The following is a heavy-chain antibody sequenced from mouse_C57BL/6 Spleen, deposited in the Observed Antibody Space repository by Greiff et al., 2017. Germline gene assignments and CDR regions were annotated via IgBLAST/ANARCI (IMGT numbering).Heavy chain of an antibody. J-gene: IGHJ3*01. CDR1: GYTFTSYW. CDR2: IYPSDSET. Sequence: VQLQQPGAELVRPGSSVKLSCKASGYTFTSYWMDWVKQRPGQGLEWIGNIYPSDSETHYNQKFKDKATLTVDKSSSTAYMQLSSLTSEDSAVYYCARGLPGADWGQGTLVTVSA. D-gene: IGHD2-4*01. V-gene: IGHV1-61*01. CDR3: ARGLPGAD.